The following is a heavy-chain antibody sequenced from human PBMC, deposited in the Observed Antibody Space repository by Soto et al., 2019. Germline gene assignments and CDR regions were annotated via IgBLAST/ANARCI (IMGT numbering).Heavy chain of an antibody. CDR3: AKATATGGGAFDI. CDR2: ILVDGRT. V-gene: IGHV3-23*01. D-gene: IGHD2-8*02. Sequence: HPGGSLRLSCAASGFICGSYDMSWVRQAPGKGLEWVSTILVDGRTFYVDSVKGRFTISRDSSQNTVYLQMNSLTAGDTALYYCAKATATGGGAFDICGQGTKVTVS. CDR1: GFICGSYD. J-gene: IGHJ3*02.